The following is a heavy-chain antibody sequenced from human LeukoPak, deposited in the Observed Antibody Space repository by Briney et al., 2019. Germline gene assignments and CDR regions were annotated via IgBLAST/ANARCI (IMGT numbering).Heavy chain of an antibody. CDR2: INHSGST. V-gene: IGHV4-34*01. CDR1: GLTVSDNY. CDR3: ARGRGVDQEVSV. D-gene: IGHD3-3*01. Sequence: PGGSLRLSCVVSGLTVSDNYMNWVRQAPGKGLEWIGEINHSGSTNYNPSLKSRVTISVDTPKNQFSLKLSSVTAADTAVYYCARGRGVDQEVSVWGQGTLVTVSS. J-gene: IGHJ4*02.